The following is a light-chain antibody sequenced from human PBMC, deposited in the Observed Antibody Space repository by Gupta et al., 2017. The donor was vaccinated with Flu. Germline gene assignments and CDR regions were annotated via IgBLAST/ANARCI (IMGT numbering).Light chain of an antibody. Sequence: QTVVTQEPSLTVSPGGTVTLTCAASTGAVTSVYSPNWFHQRPGQPPRTLIYVISYRHSKTPARFSGSLLGGKAALTLSAVKPEDGADYYGLLYWGGTRGVFGGVTKLTVL. V-gene: IGLV7-43*01. CDR1: TGAVTSVYS. CDR2: VIS. CDR3: LLYWGGTRGV. J-gene: IGLJ3*02.